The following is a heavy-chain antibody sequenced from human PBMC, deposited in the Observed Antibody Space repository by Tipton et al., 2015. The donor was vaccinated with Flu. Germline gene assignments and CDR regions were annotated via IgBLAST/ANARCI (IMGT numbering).Heavy chain of an antibody. CDR3: ARQEFEGDGDYRNWYFDV. D-gene: IGHD4-17*01. J-gene: IGHJ2*01. CDR1: GGSIGSPYC. V-gene: IGHV4-39*01. Sequence: TLSLTCSVSGGSIGSPYCWGWIRQPPGKGLEWIGSVYYTGVTYYNPSLRTRVSISVDTSKSQFSLRLTSVTAADTAVYYCARQEFEGDGDYRNWYFDVWGRGSLVTVSS. CDR2: VYYTGVT.